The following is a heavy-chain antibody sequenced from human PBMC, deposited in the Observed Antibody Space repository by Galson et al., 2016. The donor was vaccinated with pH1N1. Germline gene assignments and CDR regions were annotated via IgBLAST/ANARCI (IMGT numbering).Heavy chain of an antibody. CDR1: GGTFSNSA. D-gene: IGHD3-10*01. CDR3: ATAGPLVRETLYYSYAMDV. V-gene: IGHV1-69*06. CDR2: ISPIFGSI. Sequence: SVKVSCKASGGTFSNSAISWVRQAPGQGLEWMGGISPIFGSINYAQRFQGRVTVSADIFTNTAYTELSRLRSEDTAIYYCATAGPLVRETLYYSYAMDVWGQGTTASVSS. J-gene: IGHJ6*02.